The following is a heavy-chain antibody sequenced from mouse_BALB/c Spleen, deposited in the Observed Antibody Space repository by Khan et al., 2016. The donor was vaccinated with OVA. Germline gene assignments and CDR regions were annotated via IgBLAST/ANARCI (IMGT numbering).Heavy chain of an antibody. D-gene: IGHD1-1*01. Sequence: EVQLVESGGGLVKPGGSLKFSCAASGFTFSNYGMSWVRQPPEKRLEWVATISSGGSYTYYPDSVKGRFTISRDNANNTLHLKMSSLRSEDTAMYYCARTPGYYGSNYFDYWGQGTTLTVSS. CDR2: ISSGGSYT. V-gene: IGHV5-9-3*01. CDR1: GFTFSNYG. CDR3: ARTPGYYGSNYFDY. J-gene: IGHJ2*01.